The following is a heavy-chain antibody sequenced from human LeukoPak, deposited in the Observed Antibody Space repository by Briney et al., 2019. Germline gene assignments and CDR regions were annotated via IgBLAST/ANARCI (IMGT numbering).Heavy chain of an antibody. D-gene: IGHD3-22*01. J-gene: IGHJ4*02. CDR1: GGSFSGYY. CDR2: IYYSGST. V-gene: IGHV4-59*01. Sequence: SETLSLTCAVYGGSFSGYYWSWIRQPPGKGLEWIGYIYYSGSTNYNPSLKSRVTISVDTSKNQFSLKLSSVTAADTAVYYCARGGDYYDSSGYADFDYWGQGTLVTVSS. CDR3: ARGGDYYDSSGYADFDY.